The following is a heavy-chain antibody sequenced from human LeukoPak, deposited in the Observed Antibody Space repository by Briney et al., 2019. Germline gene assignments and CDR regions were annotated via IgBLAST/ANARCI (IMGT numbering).Heavy chain of an antibody. D-gene: IGHD3-3*01. V-gene: IGHV3-23*01. J-gene: IGHJ4*02. CDR1: GFTFSSYA. Sequence: GGSLRLSCAASGFTFSSYAMSWVRQAPGKGLEWVSAISGSGGSTYYADSVKGRFTISRDNSKNTLYLQMNSLRAEDTAVYYCAKDHLPSTVIIPADYWGQGTLVTVSS. CDR2: ISGSGGST. CDR3: AKDHLPSTVIIPADY.